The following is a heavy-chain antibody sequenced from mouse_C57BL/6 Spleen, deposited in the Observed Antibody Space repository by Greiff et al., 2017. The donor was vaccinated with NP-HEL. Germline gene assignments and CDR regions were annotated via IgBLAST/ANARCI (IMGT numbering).Heavy chain of an antibody. J-gene: IGHJ4*01. Sequence: VQLQQSGAELARPGASVKMSCKASGYTFTSYTMHWVKQRPGQGLEWIGYINPSSGYTKYNQKFKDKATLTADKSSSTAYMQLSSLTSEDSAVYYCAVGGLREYYAMDYWGQGTSVTVSS. D-gene: IGHD2-4*01. V-gene: IGHV1-4*01. CDR3: AVGGLREYYAMDY. CDR2: INPSSGYT. CDR1: GYTFTSYT.